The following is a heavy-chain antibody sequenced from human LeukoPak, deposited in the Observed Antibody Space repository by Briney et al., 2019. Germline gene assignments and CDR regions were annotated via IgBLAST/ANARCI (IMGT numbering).Heavy chain of an antibody. CDR2: INPNSGGT. V-gene: IGHV1-2*02. Sequence: ASVKVSCKASGYSFNDKYLHWVRQAPGQGLEWMGSINPNSGGTNYAQKFQGRVTMTRNTSISTAYMELSSLRSEDTAVYYCASRSIRYFDWLLAFDIWGQGTMVTVSS. D-gene: IGHD3-9*01. J-gene: IGHJ3*02. CDR3: ASRSIRYFDWLLAFDI. CDR1: GYSFNDKY.